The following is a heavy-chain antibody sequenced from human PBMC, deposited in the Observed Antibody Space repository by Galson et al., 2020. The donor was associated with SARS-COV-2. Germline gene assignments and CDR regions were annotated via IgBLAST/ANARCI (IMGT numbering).Heavy chain of an antibody. Sequence: GGSLRLSCAASGFTFSSYGMHRVRQAPGKGLAWVAVLSSAGSDEHYADSVKGRFTISRDNSKNTLYLQMNSLRAEDTAVYYCAKDSGSGLVWFGELGYWGQVTLVTVSS. J-gene: IGHJ4*02. CDR3: AKDSGSGLVWFGELGY. CDR2: LSSAGSDE. V-gene: IGHV3-30*18. D-gene: IGHD3-10*01. CDR1: GFTFSSYG.